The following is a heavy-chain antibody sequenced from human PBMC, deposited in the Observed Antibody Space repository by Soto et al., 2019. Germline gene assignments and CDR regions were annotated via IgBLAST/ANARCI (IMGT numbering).Heavy chain of an antibody. V-gene: IGHV1-8*01. Sequence: QVQLVQSGAEVKKPGASVKVSCKASGYTFTSYDINWVRQATGQGLEWMGWMNPNSGTTGYAQKFQGRVTMTRNTSISTAYMELSSLRSEDTAVYYCARGPHFERKEWLLLNYYYYYYGMDVWGQGTTVTVSS. CDR2: MNPNSGTT. D-gene: IGHD3-22*01. CDR3: ARGPHFERKEWLLLNYYYYYYGMDV. J-gene: IGHJ6*02. CDR1: GYTFTSYD.